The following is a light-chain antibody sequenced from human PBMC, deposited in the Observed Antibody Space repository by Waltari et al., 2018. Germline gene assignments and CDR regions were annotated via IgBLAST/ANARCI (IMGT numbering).Light chain of an antibody. V-gene: IGLV2-14*01. CDR3: SSYTRISTFV. Sequence: QSALTQPAAVSGSPGQSINISCTGTSSDVGGYKYVYWFQQKPGEVPKLILYEVNNRPSGVSNRFSGSKSGNTASLTISGLQAEDEADYFCSSYTRISTFVFGTGTEVSVL. CDR2: EVN. J-gene: IGLJ1*01. CDR1: SSDVGGYKY.